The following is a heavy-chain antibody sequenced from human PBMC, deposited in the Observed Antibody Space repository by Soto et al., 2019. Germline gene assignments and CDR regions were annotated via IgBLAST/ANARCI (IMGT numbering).Heavy chain of an antibody. CDR1: GGSFSGYY. CDR2: INHSGST. Sequence: SETLSLTCAVYGGSFSGYYWSWIRQPPGKGLEWIGEINHSGSTNYNPSLKSRVTISVDTSKNQFSLKLSSVTAADTAVYYCARANDFWSGYYWGDYYYYYGMDVWGQGTTVTVSS. CDR3: ARANDFWSGYYWGDYYYYYGMDV. V-gene: IGHV4-34*01. D-gene: IGHD3-3*01. J-gene: IGHJ6*02.